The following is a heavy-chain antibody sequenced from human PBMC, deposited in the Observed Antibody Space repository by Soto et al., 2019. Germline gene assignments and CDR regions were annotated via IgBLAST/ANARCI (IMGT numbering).Heavy chain of an antibody. CDR2: IYYSGST. J-gene: IGHJ5*02. D-gene: IGHD6-6*01. V-gene: IGHV4-31*03. Sequence: SEILSLTCPVSGCSMSSGGYYWSWIRQHPGKGLEWIGYIYYSGSTYYNPSLKSRVTISVDTSKNQFSLKLSSVTAADTAVYYCARDEYSSSFSWFDPWGQGTLVTVSS. CDR1: GCSMSSGGYY. CDR3: ARDEYSSSFSWFDP.